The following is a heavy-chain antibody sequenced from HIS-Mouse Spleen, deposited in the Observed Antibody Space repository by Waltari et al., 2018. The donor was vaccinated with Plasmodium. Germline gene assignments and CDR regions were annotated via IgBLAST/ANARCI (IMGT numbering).Heavy chain of an antibody. J-gene: IGHJ2*01. CDR3: AGGEGHFDL. V-gene: IGHV3-30*04. CDR1: GFTFSSYA. D-gene: IGHD1-26*01. CDR2: ISYDGSNK. Sequence: QVQLVESGGGVVQPGRSLRLSCAASGFTFSSYAMHWVRQAPGKGLEWGAVISYDGSNKDYADSVKGRFTISRDNSKNTLYLQMNSLRAEDTAVYYCAGGEGHFDLWGRGTLVTVSS.